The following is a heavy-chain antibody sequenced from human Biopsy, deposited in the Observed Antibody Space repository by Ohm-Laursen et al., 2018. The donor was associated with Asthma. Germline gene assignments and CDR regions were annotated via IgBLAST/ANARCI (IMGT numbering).Heavy chain of an antibody. Sequence: SLRLSCSASGFMFRSFGMHWVRLAPGKDLEWLAVISYDGSSTYYGDSAKGRFTVSRDNSKNTLYLQLTGLRAEDTALYYCARDSARWLTTSYFYGMDVWGQGTTVTVSS. V-gene: IGHV3-30*03. CDR1: GFMFRSFG. CDR3: ARDSARWLTTSYFYGMDV. CDR2: ISYDGSST. D-gene: IGHD5-24*01. J-gene: IGHJ6*02.